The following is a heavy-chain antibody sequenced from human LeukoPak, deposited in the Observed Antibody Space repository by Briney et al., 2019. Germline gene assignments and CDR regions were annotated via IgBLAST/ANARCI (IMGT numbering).Heavy chain of an antibody. CDR1: GGSFWGYY. V-gene: IGHV4-34*01. Sequence: SETLSLTCAVYGGSFWGYYWSWIRQPPGKGLEWIGEINHSGSSNYNPSLKSRVTISLDTSKNQFSLNLSSVTAADTAVYYCAREGYCSGTSCYNFNYWGQGTLVTVSS. D-gene: IGHD2-2*02. CDR2: INHSGSS. CDR3: AREGYCSGTSCYNFNY. J-gene: IGHJ4*02.